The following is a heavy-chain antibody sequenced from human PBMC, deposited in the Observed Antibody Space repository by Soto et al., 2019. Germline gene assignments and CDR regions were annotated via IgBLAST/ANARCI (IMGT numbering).Heavy chain of an antibody. J-gene: IGHJ4*02. CDR3: AKGRLYYDILTGLDY. V-gene: IGHV3-23*01. Sequence: GGSLRLSCAASGFTFSIYAMNWVRQAPGKGLEWVSAISGSGGSTYSADSVKGRFTISRDNSKNTLYLQMNSLRAEDTAVYYCAKGRLYYDILTGLDYWGQGTLVTVSS. CDR1: GFTFSIYA. D-gene: IGHD3-9*01. CDR2: ISGSGGST.